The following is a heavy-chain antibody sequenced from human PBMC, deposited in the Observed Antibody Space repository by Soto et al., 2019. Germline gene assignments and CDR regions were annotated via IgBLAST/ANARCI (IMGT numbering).Heavy chain of an antibody. CDR1: GFTFSSYG. D-gene: IGHD3-9*01. V-gene: IGHV3-33*01. Sequence: SAGSLRLSCAASGFTFSSYGMHWVRQAPGKGLEWVAVIWYDGSNKYYADSVKGRFTISRDNSKNTLYLQMNSLRAEDTAVYYCASNYDILTGYWYFDYWGQGTLVTVSS. J-gene: IGHJ4*02. CDR2: IWYDGSNK. CDR3: ASNYDILTGYWYFDY.